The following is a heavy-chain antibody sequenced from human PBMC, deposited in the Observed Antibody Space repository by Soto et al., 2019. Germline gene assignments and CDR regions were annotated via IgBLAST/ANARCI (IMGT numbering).Heavy chain of an antibody. V-gene: IGHV4-4*07. CDR3: GRESGETWDYEAS. J-gene: IGHJ5*02. Sequence: PSETLSLTCTGSGGSISSYRWSWIRQPAGKGLEWIGRLNTYGNTHYNPSLKSRVTVSVDTSRNQFFLTLRSVTAADSAVYHCGRESGETWDYEASWGQGTPVTVSS. CDR1: GGSISSYR. D-gene: IGHD1-7*01. CDR2: LNTYGNT.